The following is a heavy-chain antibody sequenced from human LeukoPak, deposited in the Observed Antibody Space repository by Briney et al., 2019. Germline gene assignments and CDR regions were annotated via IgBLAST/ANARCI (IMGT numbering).Heavy chain of an antibody. CDR3: ARRRRLGYCTNGVCSQDAFAI. CDR1: GFTFSSYW. V-gene: IGHV3-7*01. J-gene: IGHJ3*02. CDR2: IKQDGSEE. Sequence: GGSLRLSCAASGFTFSSYWMSWVRQAPGKGLEWVGNIKQDGSEEYYVDSVKGRFTISRDNAKNSLYLQMNSLRVEDTAVYHCARRRRLGYCTNGVCSQDAFAIWGQGTMVTVSS. D-gene: IGHD2-8*01.